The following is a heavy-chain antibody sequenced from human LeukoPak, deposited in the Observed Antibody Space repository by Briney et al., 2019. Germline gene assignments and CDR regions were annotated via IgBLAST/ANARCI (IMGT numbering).Heavy chain of an antibody. CDR3: ARVLRYWGHYYYYYMDV. CDR1: GGTFSSYA. V-gene: IGHV1-69*13. Sequence: ASVKVSCKASGGTFSSYAISWVRQAPGQGLEWVGGIIPIFGTANYAQKFQGRVTITADESTSTAYMELSSLRSEDTAVYYCARVLRYWGHYYYYYMDVWGKGTTVTISS. D-gene: IGHD3-9*01. CDR2: IIPIFGTA. J-gene: IGHJ6*03.